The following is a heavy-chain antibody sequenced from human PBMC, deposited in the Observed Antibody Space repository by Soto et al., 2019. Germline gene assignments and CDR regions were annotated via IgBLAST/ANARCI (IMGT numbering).Heavy chain of an antibody. J-gene: IGHJ3*01. CDR3: ARRGTLSGRDAFDV. D-gene: IGHD5-12*01. Sequence: PGESLKISCRGSGYYSSSYWIAWVRQVSGKGLEWLGSVYVSDSETKYSPSFQGQVTISADKYTNTAYLYWSSLKASDTAMYYCARRGTLSGRDAFDVWGEGTMVTVSS. CDR1: GYYSSSYW. V-gene: IGHV5-51*01. CDR2: VYVSDSET.